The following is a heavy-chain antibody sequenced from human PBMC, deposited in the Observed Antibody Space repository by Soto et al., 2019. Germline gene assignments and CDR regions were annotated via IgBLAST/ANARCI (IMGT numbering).Heavy chain of an antibody. V-gene: IGHV3-30*18. CDR2: ISYDGSNK. J-gene: IGHJ6*02. CDR1: GFTFSSYG. Sequence: GGSLRLSCAASGFTFSSYGMHWVRQAPGKGLEWVAVISYDGSNKYYADSVKGRFTISRDNSKNTLYLQMNSLRAEDTAVYYCAKDPSYCSSTSCYRGDVWGQGTTVTV. D-gene: IGHD2-2*01. CDR3: AKDPSYCSSTSCYRGDV.